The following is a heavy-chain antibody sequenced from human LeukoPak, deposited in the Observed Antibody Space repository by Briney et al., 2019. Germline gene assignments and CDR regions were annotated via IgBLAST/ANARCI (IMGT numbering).Heavy chain of an antibody. CDR3: ARDLGYYRADS. Sequence: GGSLRLSCAASGFTFSSYDMHWVRQATGKGLEWVSAIGTAGDTYYPGSVKGRFTISRENAKNSLYLQMNSLRAEDTAVYYCARDLGYYRADSWGQGTLVTVSS. D-gene: IGHD1-26*01. CDR2: IGTAGDT. J-gene: IGHJ4*02. V-gene: IGHV3-13*04. CDR1: GFTFSSYD.